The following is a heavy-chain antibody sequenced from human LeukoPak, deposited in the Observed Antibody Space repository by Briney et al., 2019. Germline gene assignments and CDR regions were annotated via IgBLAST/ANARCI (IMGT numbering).Heavy chain of an antibody. CDR3: AKDGYRQLPFDY. V-gene: IGHV3-23*01. CDR2: ISGSGGST. J-gene: IGHJ4*02. D-gene: IGHD4-23*01. CDR1: GFTFRSYA. Sequence: GGSLRLSCAASGFTFRSYAMSWVRQAPGKGLEWVSAISGSGGSTYYADSVKGRFTISRDNSKNTLYLQMNSPRAEDTAVYYCAKDGYRQLPFDYWGQGTLVTVSS.